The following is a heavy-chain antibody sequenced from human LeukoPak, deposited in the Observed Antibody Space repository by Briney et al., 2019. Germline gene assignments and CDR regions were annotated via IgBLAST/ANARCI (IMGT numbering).Heavy chain of an antibody. CDR2: INPNSGST. D-gene: IGHD2-21*01. V-gene: IGHV1-2*02. CDR3: ARDLPVWDAFDI. J-gene: IGHJ3*02. CDR1: GYTFTSYY. Sequence: GASVEVSCKASGYTFTSYYMHWVRQAPGQGLEWMGWINPNSGSTTYAQNFQGRVTLTRDTSINTAYMELSRLKSDDTAVYYCARDLPVWDAFDIWGQGTMVTVSS.